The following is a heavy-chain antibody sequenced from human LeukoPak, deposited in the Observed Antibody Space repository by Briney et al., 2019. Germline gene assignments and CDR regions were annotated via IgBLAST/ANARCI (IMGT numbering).Heavy chain of an antibody. CDR2: IYYSGST. D-gene: IGHD3-10*02. CDR1: GDSVSSSHYY. Sequence: SETLSLTCTVSGDSVSSSHYYWGWIRQPPGKGLEWIGSIYYSGSTYYNPSLKSRVTMSVDTSKNQFSLQLSSVTAAETAVYYCARHVRATVASPIDYWGQGTLVTVPS. J-gene: IGHJ4*02. CDR3: ARHVRATVASPIDY. V-gene: IGHV4-39*01.